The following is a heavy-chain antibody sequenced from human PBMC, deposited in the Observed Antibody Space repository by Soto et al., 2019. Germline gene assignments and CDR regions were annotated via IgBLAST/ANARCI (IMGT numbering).Heavy chain of an antibody. D-gene: IGHD6-13*01. CDR3: ARVKAGVVY. V-gene: IGHV4-30-4*01. CDR1: GGSISSGDYF. CDR2: IYYSGST. J-gene: IGHJ4*02. Sequence: SGTLSLTCTVSGGSISSGDYFWSWIRQPPGKGLEWIGYIYYSGSTYYNPSLKSRVTISVDTSKNQFSLRLSSVTAADTAVYYCARVKAGVVYWGQGTLVTVSS.